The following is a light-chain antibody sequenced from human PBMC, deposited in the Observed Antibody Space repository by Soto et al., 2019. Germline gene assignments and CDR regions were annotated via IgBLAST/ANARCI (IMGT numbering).Light chain of an antibody. J-gene: IGKJ5*01. CDR1: ESVSSN. V-gene: IGKV3-20*01. Sequence: EIVMTPSPATLSVSPLERATVSCRASESVSSNLAWYQQKPGQAPRLLIYGASTRATGIPARFSGSGSGTDFTLTISRLEPEDFAVYYCQQHGSSPSITFGQGTQREIK. CDR3: QQHGSSPSIT. CDR2: GAS.